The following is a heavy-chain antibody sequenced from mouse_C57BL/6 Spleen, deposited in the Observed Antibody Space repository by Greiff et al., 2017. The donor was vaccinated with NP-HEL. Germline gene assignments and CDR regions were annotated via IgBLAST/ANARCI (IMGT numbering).Heavy chain of an antibody. V-gene: IGHV1-50*01. CDR1: GYTFTSYW. CDR3: ARNDYDAY. Sequence: QVQLQQPGAELVKPGASVKLSCKASGYTFTSYWMQWVKQRPGQGLEWIGEIDPSDSYTNYNQKFKGKATLTVDTSSSTAYMQLSSLTSEDSAVYYWARNDYDAYWGQGTLVTVSA. J-gene: IGHJ3*01. CDR2: IDPSDSYT. D-gene: IGHD2-4*01.